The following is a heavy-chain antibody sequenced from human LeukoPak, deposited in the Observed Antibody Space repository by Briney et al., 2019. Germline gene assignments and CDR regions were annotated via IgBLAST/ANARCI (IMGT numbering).Heavy chain of an antibody. J-gene: IGHJ5*02. V-gene: IGHV4-39*01. Sequence: SETLSLTCTVSGGSISSSNFYWGWIRQPPGKGLEWIGTISYSGSTFYSPSLKSRITISVDTSKNQFSLKLNSVTAADTAVYYCARQGGGPGSFGGVLNWFDPWGQGTLVTVSS. CDR3: ARQGGGPGSFGGVLNWFDP. CDR1: GGSISSSNFY. D-gene: IGHD3-16*01. CDR2: ISYSGST.